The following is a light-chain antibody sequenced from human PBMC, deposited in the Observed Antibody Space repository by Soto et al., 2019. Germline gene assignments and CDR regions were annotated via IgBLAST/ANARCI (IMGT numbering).Light chain of an antibody. V-gene: IGKV3-20*01. Sequence: EIVLTQSPGTLSLSPGERATLSCRASQSVSSGYLAWFQQRPGQAPRLLIYGASRRATDIPDRFSGSGSGTDFTLTISRLEPEDFVMYYCQQYGTSPRTFGQGTKMEIK. CDR2: GAS. CDR3: QQYGTSPRT. CDR1: QSVSSGY. J-gene: IGKJ1*01.